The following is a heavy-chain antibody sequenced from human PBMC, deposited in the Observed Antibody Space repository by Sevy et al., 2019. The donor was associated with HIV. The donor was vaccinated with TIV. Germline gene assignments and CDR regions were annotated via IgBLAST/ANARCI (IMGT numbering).Heavy chain of an antibody. V-gene: IGHV3-21*01. D-gene: IGHD1-26*01. Sequence: GGSLRLSCAASGFTFSNYNMNWVRQAPGEGLKWVSSIRSSSADIYYTDSVKGRVTVSRDNSRKSLFLQMNGLSAEDTALYYCARDLLVGSTYVFDIWGRGTMVTVSS. CDR1: GFTFSNYN. CDR3: ARDLLVGSTYVFDI. J-gene: IGHJ3*02. CDR2: IRSSSADI.